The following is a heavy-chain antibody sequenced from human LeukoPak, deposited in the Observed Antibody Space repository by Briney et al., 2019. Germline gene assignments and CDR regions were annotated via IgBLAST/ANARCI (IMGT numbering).Heavy chain of an antibody. V-gene: IGHV3-23*01. D-gene: IGHD3-22*01. J-gene: IGHJ4*02. CDR1: GFTFSNYA. Sequence: GGSLRLSCAASGFTFSNYAMSWVRQAPGKGLEWVSAISGSGGDTYYADSVKGRFTISRDNSKNTLYLQMTSLRPEDTAVYYCVRPDYYDSIGYFDYWGQGTLLTVSS. CDR3: VRPDYYDSIGYFDY. CDR2: ISGSGGDT.